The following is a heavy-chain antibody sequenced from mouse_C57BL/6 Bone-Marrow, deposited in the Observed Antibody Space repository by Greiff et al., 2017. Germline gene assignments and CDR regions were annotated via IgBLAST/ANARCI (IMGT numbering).Heavy chain of an antibody. V-gene: IGHV5-4*03. CDR2: ISDGGSYT. D-gene: IGHD3-1*01. Sequence: EVMLVESGGGLVKPGGSLKLSCAASGFTFSSYAMSWVRQTPEKRLEWVATISDGGSYTYYPDNVKGRFTISRDNAKNNLYLQMSHLKSEDTAMYYWVFRVLFAYWGQGTLVTVSA. CDR1: GFTFSSYA. CDR3: VFRVLFAY. J-gene: IGHJ3*01.